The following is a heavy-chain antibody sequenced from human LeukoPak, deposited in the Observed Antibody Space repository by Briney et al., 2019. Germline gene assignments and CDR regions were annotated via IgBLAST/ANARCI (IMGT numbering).Heavy chain of an antibody. J-gene: IGHJ5*02. CDR2: IYYSGRT. Sequence: SETLSLTCTVSGGSISSYYWSWIRQPPGKGLEWIGYIYYSGRTNYNPSLKSRITILVDTSKNQFSLKLSSVTAADTAVYYCARAETQYYDFWSGYHNWFDPWGQGTLVTVSS. CDR1: GGSISSYY. CDR3: ARAETQYYDFWSGYHNWFDP. D-gene: IGHD3-3*01. V-gene: IGHV4-59*01.